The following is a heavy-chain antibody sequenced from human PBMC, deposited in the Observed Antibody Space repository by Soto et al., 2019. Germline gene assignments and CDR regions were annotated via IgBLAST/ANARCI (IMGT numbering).Heavy chain of an antibody. CDR3: AIGYSSGWGYFDY. Sequence: ASVKVSCKASGYTFTGYYMHWVRQAPGQGIEWMGWINPNSGGTNYAQKFQGWVTMTRDTFISTAYMELSRLRSDDTAVYYCAIGYSSGWGYFDYWGQGTLVTVSS. V-gene: IGHV1-2*04. D-gene: IGHD6-19*01. J-gene: IGHJ4*02. CDR2: INPNSGGT. CDR1: GYTFTGYY.